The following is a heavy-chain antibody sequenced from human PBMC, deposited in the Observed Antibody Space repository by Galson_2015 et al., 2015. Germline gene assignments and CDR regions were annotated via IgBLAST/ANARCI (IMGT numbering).Heavy chain of an antibody. CDR1: GFTFSGYG. V-gene: IGHV3-33*01. D-gene: IGHD4-17*01. CDR3: AWAYGDYDY. CDR2: IWYDGSNK. Sequence: SLRLSCAASGFTFSGYGMHWVRQAPGKGLEWVAVIWYDGSNKYYADSVKGRFTISRDNSKNTLYLQMNSLRAEDTAVYYCAWAYGDYDYWGQGTLVTVSS. J-gene: IGHJ4*02.